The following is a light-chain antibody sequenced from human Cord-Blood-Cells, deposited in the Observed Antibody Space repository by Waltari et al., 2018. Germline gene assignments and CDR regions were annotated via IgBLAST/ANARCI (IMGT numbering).Light chain of an antibody. V-gene: IGLV2-14*01. CDR1: SSDVGGYHS. J-gene: IGLJ2*01. Sequence: QSALPPPASVSGSPGQSITISCTGTSSDVGGYHSVSWYQQHPGKAPKLILYDVSNRPAGVSNRFSGSKSGNTASLTISGLQAEDEADYYCSSYTSSSTVVFGGGTKLTVL. CDR2: DVS. CDR3: SSYTSSSTVV.